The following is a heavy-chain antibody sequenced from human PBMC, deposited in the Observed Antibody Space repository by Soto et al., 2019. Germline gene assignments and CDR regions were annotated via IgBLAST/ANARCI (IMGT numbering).Heavy chain of an antibody. V-gene: IGHV3-23*01. J-gene: IGHJ4*02. CDR2: ISGSGGST. Sequence: GGSLRLSCAASGFTFSDYSMSWVRQAPGKGLEWVSAISGSGGSTYYADSVKGRFTISRDNSKNTLYLQMNSLRAEDTAVYYCAKDRVLRFLEWLLYPFDYWGQGTLVTVSS. CDR3: AKDRVLRFLEWLLYPFDY. D-gene: IGHD3-3*01. CDR1: GFTFSDYS.